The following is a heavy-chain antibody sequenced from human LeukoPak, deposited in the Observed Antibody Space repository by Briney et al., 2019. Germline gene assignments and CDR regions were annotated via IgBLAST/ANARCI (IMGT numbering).Heavy chain of an antibody. D-gene: IGHD6-13*01. CDR2: INPNSGGT. CDR3: ARIAAAGTSYYYYYMDV. CDR1: GYTFTGYY. V-gene: IGHV1-2*02. Sequence: ASVKVSSKASGYTFTGYYMHWVRQAPGQGLEWMGWINPNSGGTNYAQKFQGRVTMTRDTSISTAYMELSRLRSDDTAVYYCARIAAAGTSYYYYYMDVRGKGTTVTISS. J-gene: IGHJ6*03.